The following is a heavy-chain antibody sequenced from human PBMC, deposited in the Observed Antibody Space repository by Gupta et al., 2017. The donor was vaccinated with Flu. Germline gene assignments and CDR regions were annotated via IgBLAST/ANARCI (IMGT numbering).Heavy chain of an antibody. D-gene: IGHD2-15*01. Sequence: VYGASFGNYYWTWIRQLPGKGLGWIGDINQNVPTNYNPSLKSRVTISLDTSKNQSSLKLTSVTAADTAVYDCARNTDSLDWGQGTLVTVSS. CDR2: INQNVPT. CDR1: GASFGNYY. V-gene: IGHV4-34*01. CDR3: ARNTDSLD. J-gene: IGHJ4*02.